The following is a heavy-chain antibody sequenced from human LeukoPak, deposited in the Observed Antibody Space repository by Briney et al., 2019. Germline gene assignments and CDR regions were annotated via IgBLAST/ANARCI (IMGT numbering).Heavy chain of an antibody. CDR3: ARCMSELDYGDYAYYYHMDV. J-gene: IGHJ6*04. D-gene: IGHD4-17*01. V-gene: IGHV4-61*09. CDR2: FYSSTRT. CDR1: GDSLTSGSRY. Sequence: SQALSLTCTVSGDSLTSGSRYWSWIRQPAGKGLEWIGHFYSSTRTTYNPSLESRVTISGDTAKNQFSLKLDSVTAADTAVYFCARCMSELDYGDYAYYYHMDVWGKGTTVTVSS.